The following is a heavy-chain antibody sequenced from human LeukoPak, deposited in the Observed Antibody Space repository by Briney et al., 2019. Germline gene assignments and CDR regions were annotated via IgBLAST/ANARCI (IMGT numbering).Heavy chain of an antibody. Sequence: SETLSLTCTVSGGSISSYYWSWIRQPPGKGLEWIGYIYYSGSTNYNPSLKSRVTISVDTSKNQFSLKLSSVTAADTAVYYCAKTYDYVWGSYRSNWFDPWGQGTLVTVSS. CDR3: AKTYDYVWGSYRSNWFDP. J-gene: IGHJ5*02. CDR1: GGSISSYY. D-gene: IGHD3-16*02. CDR2: IYYSGST. V-gene: IGHV4-59*12.